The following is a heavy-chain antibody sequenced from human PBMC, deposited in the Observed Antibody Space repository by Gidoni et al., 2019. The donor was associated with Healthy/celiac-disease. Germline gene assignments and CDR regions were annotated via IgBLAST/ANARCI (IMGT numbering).Heavy chain of an antibody. Sequence: QVQLVESGGGVVQPGRSLGLSLSASGFHFSSYGMHWVRQAPGKGLEWVAVISYDGSNKYYADSVKGRFTISRDNSKNTLYLQTNSLRAEDTAVYYCAKILNDYGDYVDYWGQGTLVTVSS. V-gene: IGHV3-30*18. CDR3: AKILNDYGDYVDY. CDR2: ISYDGSNK. D-gene: IGHD4-17*01. CDR1: GFHFSSYG. J-gene: IGHJ4*02.